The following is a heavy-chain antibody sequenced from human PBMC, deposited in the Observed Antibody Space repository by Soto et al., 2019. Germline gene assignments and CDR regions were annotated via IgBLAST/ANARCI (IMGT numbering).Heavy chain of an antibody. V-gene: IGHV1-69*12. J-gene: IGHJ6*02. D-gene: IGHD1-1*01. CDR2: IMPIFRTP. CDR3: ARDKGRLQLGGNYYFILDV. Sequence: QVHLEQSGAEVKKPGSSVKVSCKASGGTFSNSAISWVRQAPGQGLEWMGGIMPIFRTPDYAQKFQGRVTITADESTRTAYMELSGLRSDDTDVYYCARDKGRLQLGGNYYFILDVWGQGTTVTVSS. CDR1: GGTFSNSA.